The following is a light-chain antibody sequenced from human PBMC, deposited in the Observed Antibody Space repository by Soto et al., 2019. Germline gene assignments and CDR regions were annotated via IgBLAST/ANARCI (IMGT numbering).Light chain of an antibody. Sequence: QSVLTQSRSASGTPGQRVTISCSGSSSNIGSNTVKWFLQLPGTAPKLLIYSNNQRPSGVPERFSGSKSGTSASLAISGLQSEDEADYYCAAWDDSLNGYVFGTGTKLTVL. J-gene: IGLJ1*01. V-gene: IGLV1-44*01. CDR3: AAWDDSLNGYV. CDR1: SSNIGSNT. CDR2: SNN.